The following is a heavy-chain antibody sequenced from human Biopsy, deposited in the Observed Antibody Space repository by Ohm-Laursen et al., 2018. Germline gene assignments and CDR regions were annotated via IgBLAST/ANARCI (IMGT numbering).Heavy chain of an antibody. J-gene: IGHJ6*02. CDR2: IYYSGST. Sequence: SETLSLTCTVSGGSISSDYWSWIRQTPGKGLEWIGSIYYSGSTYYNPSLKSRVTISADRSKNQFSLKLTSVTAADTAVYYCARATNSTGWPYYYFYGMDVWGQGTTVTVSS. D-gene: IGHD2/OR15-2a*01. V-gene: IGHV4-59*01. CDR1: GGSISSDY. CDR3: ARATNSTGWPYYYFYGMDV.